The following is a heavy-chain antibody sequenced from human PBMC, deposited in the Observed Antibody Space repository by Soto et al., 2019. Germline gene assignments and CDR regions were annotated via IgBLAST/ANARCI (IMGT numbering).Heavy chain of an antibody. J-gene: IGHJ4*02. V-gene: IGHV3-30*03. CDR2: ISYDVSIN. CDR1: GFTFSSYG. CDR3: ASQYCSGGSCYSATVDY. D-gene: IGHD2-15*01. Sequence: GGSLRLSCAASGFTFSSYGMHWVRQAPGKGLEWVAVISYDVSINYYADSVKGRFTISRDNSKNTLYLQMISLRAEDTAVYYCASQYCSGGSCYSATVDYWGQGTLVTVSS.